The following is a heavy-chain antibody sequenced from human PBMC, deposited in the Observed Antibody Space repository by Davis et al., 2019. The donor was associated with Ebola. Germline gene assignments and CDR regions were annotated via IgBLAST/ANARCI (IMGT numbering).Heavy chain of an antibody. CDR1: GFTFSSYN. CDR2: ISSSSSTI. J-gene: IGHJ1*01. Sequence: PGGSLRLSCAASGFTFSSYNMNWVRQAPGKGLEWVSYISSSSSTIYYADSVKGRFTISRDNAKSSLYLQMNSLRAEDTAVYYCSRVDGYTQVEYFQHWGQGTLVTVSS. V-gene: IGHV3-48*01. D-gene: IGHD5-24*01. CDR3: SRVDGYTQVEYFQH.